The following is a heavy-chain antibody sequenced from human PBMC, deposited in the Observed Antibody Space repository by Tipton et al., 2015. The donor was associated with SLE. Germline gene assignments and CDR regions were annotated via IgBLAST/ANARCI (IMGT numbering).Heavy chain of an antibody. CDR3: ARGHSSGWYYFDY. Sequence: GSLRLSCAASGFTFSDYYMSWIRQAPGKGLEWVSYISSSGSTIYYADSVKGRFTIARDNAKNSLYLQMNSLRAEDTAVYYCARGHSSGWYYFDYWGQGTLVTVSS. V-gene: IGHV3-11*01. CDR1: GFTFSDYY. J-gene: IGHJ4*02. D-gene: IGHD6-19*01. CDR2: ISSSGSTI.